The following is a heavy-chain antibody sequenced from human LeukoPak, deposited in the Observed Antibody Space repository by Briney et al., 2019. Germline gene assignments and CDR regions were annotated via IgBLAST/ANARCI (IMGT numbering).Heavy chain of an antibody. V-gene: IGHV1-18*01. J-gene: IGHJ5*02. CDR2: ISAYNGNT. D-gene: IGHD3-16*01. CDR1: GYTFTSYG. CDR3: ARRVGGDTPSRFDP. Sequence: GASVKVSCKAPGYTFTSYGISWVRQAPGQGLEWMGWISAYNGNTNYAQKLQGRVTMTTDTSTSTAYMELRSLRSDDTAVYYCARRVGGDTPSRFDPWGQGTLVTVSS.